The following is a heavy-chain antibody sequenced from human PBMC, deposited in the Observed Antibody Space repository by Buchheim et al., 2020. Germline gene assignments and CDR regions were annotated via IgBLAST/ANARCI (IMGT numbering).Heavy chain of an antibody. Sequence: QVQLVESGGGVVQPGRSLRLSCAASGFTFSSYGMHWVRQAPGKGLEWVAFIRYDGSNKYYADSVKGRFTISRGNSKNTLYLQMNSLRAEDTAVYYCAKDVGRFLEWLDSDYWGQGTL. D-gene: IGHD3-3*01. CDR2: IRYDGSNK. V-gene: IGHV3-30*02. J-gene: IGHJ4*02. CDR3: AKDVGRFLEWLDSDY. CDR1: GFTFSSYG.